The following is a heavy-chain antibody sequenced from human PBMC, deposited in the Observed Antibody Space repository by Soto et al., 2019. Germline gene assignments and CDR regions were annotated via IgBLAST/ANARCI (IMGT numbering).Heavy chain of an antibody. CDR1: GFTFRDYS. V-gene: IGHV3-11*05. J-gene: IGHJ6*02. Sequence: QVQLVESGGGLVKPGGSLRLSCAASGFTFRDYSMSWIRQAPGRGLEWVSYISTSSSSSYTNYAHSVKGRFTISRDDAENSLYLQMNSLRAEDTAVYYCAGIVGGTSNYYLMDVWGQGTTVTVSS. CDR2: ISTSSSSSYT. D-gene: IGHD1-26*01. CDR3: AGIVGGTSNYYLMDV.